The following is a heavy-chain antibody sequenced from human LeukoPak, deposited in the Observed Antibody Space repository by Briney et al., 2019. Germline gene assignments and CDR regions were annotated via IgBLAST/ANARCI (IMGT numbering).Heavy chain of an antibody. CDR3: AKGPKQLLVGSRGYYFDY. CDR2: IKQDGSEK. D-gene: IGHD6-13*01. Sequence: GGSLRLSCAASGFTFSNYWMTWVRQAPGKGLEWVANIKQDGSEKYYVDSVKGRFTISRDNAKNSLYLQMNSLRAEDTAVYYCAKGPKQLLVGSRGYYFDYWGQGTLVTVSS. J-gene: IGHJ4*02. CDR1: GFTFSNYW. V-gene: IGHV3-7*03.